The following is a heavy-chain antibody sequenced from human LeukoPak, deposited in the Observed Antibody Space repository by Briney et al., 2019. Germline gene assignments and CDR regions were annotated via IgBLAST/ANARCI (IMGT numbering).Heavy chain of an antibody. Sequence: PSETLSLTCAVYGASFNDYYWTWIRQPPGKGLEWIGEINHSGTSHYYPSLKRRVTISVDTSKYQFSLKLSSVTAADTAVYYCARGKVQAVVTAINHRGSGMDVWGQGTTVTVSS. J-gene: IGHJ6*02. V-gene: IGHV4-34*01. CDR3: ARGKVQAVVTAINHRGSGMDV. D-gene: IGHD2-21*02. CDR2: INHSGTS. CDR1: GASFNDYY.